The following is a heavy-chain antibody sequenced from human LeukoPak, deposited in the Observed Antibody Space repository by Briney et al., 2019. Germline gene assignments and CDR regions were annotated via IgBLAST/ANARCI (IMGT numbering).Heavy chain of an antibody. J-gene: IGHJ4*02. CDR1: GFTFSSYS. CDR2: ISSSSSTI. V-gene: IGHV3-48*01. CDR3: AREDKGQIYFDY. D-gene: IGHD2-15*01. Sequence: HPGGSLRLSCAASGFTFSSYSMNWARQAPGKGLEWVSYISSSSSTIYYADSVKGRFTISRDNSKNTLYLQVDSLRPEDTAVFYCAREDKGQIYFDYWGQGTLVTVSS.